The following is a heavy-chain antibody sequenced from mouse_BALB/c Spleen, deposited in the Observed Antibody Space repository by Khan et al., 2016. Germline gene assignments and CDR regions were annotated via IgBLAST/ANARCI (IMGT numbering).Heavy chain of an antibody. CDR1: GFTFTDYY. J-gene: IGHJ4*01. CDR2: IRNKANGYTT. V-gene: IGHV7-3*02. Sequence: EVELVESGGGLVQPGGSLRLSCATSGFTFTDYYMSWVRQPPGKALEWLGFIRNKANGYTTEYSASVKGRFTISRDNSQSILYLQMNTLRAEDSATYYGAREIRATRATKGAMYYWGQGTSVTVSS. D-gene: IGHD3-1*01. CDR3: AREIRATRATKGAMYY.